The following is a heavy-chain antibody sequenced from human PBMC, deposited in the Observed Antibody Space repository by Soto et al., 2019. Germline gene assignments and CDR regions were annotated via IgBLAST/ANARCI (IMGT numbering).Heavy chain of an antibody. J-gene: IGHJ3*02. CDR2: INPRGGGT. V-gene: IGHV1-46*03. Sequence: QVQLVQSGAEVRKPGASVKVSCKTSEYIFTDHYIQWVRQAPGQGLEWMGMINPRGGGTTYTERFQGRVAMTRDTSTSTVYLALSSLTPEDTAVYYCGRDSGDYYDDSNRPYNAFDKLGQGTLVTVSS. CDR3: GRDSGDYYDDSNRPYNAFDK. CDR1: EYIFTDHY. D-gene: IGHD3-22*01.